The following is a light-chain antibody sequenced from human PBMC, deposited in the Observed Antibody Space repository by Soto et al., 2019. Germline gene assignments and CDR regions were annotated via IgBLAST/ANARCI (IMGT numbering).Light chain of an antibody. Sequence: QSALTQPASVSGSPGQWITISCTGTSRDVGSYNLVSWYQQHPGKAPKLMIYEGSKRPSGVSNRFSGSKSGNTASLTISGLQTEDEADYYCCSFVGSSTVVFGGGTKLTVL. J-gene: IGLJ2*01. CDR1: SRDVGSYNL. V-gene: IGLV2-23*01. CDR3: CSFVGSSTVV. CDR2: EGS.